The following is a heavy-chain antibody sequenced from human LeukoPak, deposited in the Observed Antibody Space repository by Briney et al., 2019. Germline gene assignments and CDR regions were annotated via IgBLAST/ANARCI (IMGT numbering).Heavy chain of an antibody. V-gene: IGHV3-73*01. CDR2: IRSKANSYAT. CDR1: GFTFSGSA. CDR3: ARGPSGYHNT. J-gene: IGHJ4*02. D-gene: IGHD5-12*01. Sequence: GGSLRLSCAASGFTFSGSAMHWVRQASGKGLEWVGRIRSKANSYATAYAASVKGRFTISRDNSKNTLYLQMNSLRAEDTAVYYCARGPSGYHNTGGQGTLVTVSS.